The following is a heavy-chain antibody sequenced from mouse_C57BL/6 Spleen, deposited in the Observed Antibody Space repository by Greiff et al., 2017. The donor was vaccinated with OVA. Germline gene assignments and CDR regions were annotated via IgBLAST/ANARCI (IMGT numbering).Heavy chain of an antibody. CDR2: IDPETGGT. J-gene: IGHJ2*01. D-gene: IGHD2-5*01. Sequence: VKLQESGAELVRPGASVTLSCKASGYTFTDYEMHWVKQTPVHGLEWIGAIDPETGGTAYNQKFKGKAILTADKSSSTAYMELRSLTSEDSAVYYCTRHSNDYFDYWGQGTTLTVAS. CDR3: TRHSNDYFDY. CDR1: GYTFTDYE. V-gene: IGHV1-15*01.